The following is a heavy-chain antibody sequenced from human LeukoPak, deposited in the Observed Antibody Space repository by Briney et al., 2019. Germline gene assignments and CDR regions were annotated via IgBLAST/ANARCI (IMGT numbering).Heavy chain of an antibody. V-gene: IGHV4-4*07. J-gene: IGHJ4*02. CDR3: ASYHGSGVDY. D-gene: IGHD3-10*01. Sequence: PSETLSLTCTVSGDFINNRYWSWIRQPAGKGLEWIGRIFVSGSTNYNPSLKSRVTMSLDTSKSQFSLKLSSVTAADTAVYYCASYHGSGVDYWGQGTLVTVSS. CDR2: IFVSGST. CDR1: GDFINNRY.